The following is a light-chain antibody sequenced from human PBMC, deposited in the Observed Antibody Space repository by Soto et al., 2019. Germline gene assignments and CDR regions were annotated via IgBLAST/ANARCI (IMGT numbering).Light chain of an antibody. CDR1: QSISGA. Sequence: EIVMTQSPATLSVSPGGRATLTCRASQSISGALAWYQQKPGQAPRLLIYGASTRATSFPARFSGSGSGTDFTLTISSLQSEDFAVYYCQQYNNWPWTFGQGTKVDIK. CDR2: GAS. J-gene: IGKJ1*01. V-gene: IGKV3-15*01. CDR3: QQYNNWPWT.